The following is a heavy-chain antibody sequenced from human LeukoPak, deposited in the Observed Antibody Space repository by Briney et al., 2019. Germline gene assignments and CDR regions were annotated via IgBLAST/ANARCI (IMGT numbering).Heavy chain of an antibody. Sequence: GGSLRLSCAASGFGFDIYGMHWVRQAPGKGLEWLAVIWNDGSNKYYADSVKGRFTISRDNSKNTLYLQMNGLRGEDTALYYCARASGPFDYWGQGTLVTVSS. D-gene: IGHD3-10*01. CDR2: IWNDGSNK. CDR3: ARASGPFDY. J-gene: IGHJ4*02. CDR1: GFGFDIYG. V-gene: IGHV3-33*01.